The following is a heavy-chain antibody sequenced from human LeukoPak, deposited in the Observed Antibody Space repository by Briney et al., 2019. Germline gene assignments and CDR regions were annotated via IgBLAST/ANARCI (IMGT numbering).Heavy chain of an antibody. V-gene: IGHV3-21*01. CDR2: ISSGSTST. D-gene: IGHD1-26*01. J-gene: IGHJ4*02. CDR3: ARYSGTYRDY. CDR1: GFHFSRHN. Sequence: PGGSLRLSCAAPGFHFSRHNMNWVRQAPGKGLEWVSSISSGSTSTFYADSVKGRFTISRDNAKNSLYLQMDSLRAEDTALYYCARYSGTYRDYWGQGTLVTVSS.